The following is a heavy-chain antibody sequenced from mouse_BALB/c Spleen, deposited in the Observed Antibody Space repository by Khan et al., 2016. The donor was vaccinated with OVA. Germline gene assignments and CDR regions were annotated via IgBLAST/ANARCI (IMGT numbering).Heavy chain of an antibody. V-gene: IGHV3-8*02. D-gene: IGHD2-14*01. Sequence: EVQLQESGPSLVKPSQTLSLTCSVTGDSITSGYWNWIRKFPGNKLEYMGYIIYTGYTNYNPSLKSRISIARHTTKNQYYLQLNSVTDDDTVTYYCARSTYRYAFVYWGQGTLVTVSA. J-gene: IGHJ3*01. CDR1: GDSITSGY. CDR2: IIYTGYT. CDR3: ARSTYRYAFVY.